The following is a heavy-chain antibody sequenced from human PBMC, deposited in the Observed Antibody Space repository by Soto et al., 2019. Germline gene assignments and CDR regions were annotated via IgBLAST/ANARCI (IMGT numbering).Heavy chain of an antibody. Sequence: GESLKLSCKGYGYSFTSYRLVWVRQMPGKGLEWMGIIYPGDSDTRYSPSFQGQVTISADKSISTAYLQWSSLKASDTAMYYCARPYGDYGWGAFDIWGQGTMVTVSS. CDR3: ARPYGDYGWGAFDI. CDR1: GYSFTSYR. D-gene: IGHD4-17*01. CDR2: IYPGDSDT. V-gene: IGHV5-51*01. J-gene: IGHJ3*02.